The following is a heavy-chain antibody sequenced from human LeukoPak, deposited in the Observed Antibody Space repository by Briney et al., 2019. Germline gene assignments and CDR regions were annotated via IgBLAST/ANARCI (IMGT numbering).Heavy chain of an antibody. CDR2: IHYTGST. Sequence: PSGTLSLTCTVSGGSISGFFWSWIRQPPGKGLEWIGYIHYTGSTNYNPSLKSRLTISVDASENQFSLKLSSVTAADTAVYYCARAPFIQSDFGGTFDYWGQGTLVTVSS. V-gene: IGHV4-59*08. CDR3: ARAPFIQSDFGGTFDY. J-gene: IGHJ4*02. CDR1: GGSISGFF. D-gene: IGHD4-23*01.